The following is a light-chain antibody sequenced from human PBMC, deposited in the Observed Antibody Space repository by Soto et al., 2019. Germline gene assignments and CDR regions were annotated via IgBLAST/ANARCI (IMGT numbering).Light chain of an antibody. CDR1: QTISSW. CDR2: HAS. V-gene: IGKV1-5*01. CDR3: QQYNTYLS. Sequence: IQMTQSPSTLSSSVGGIVTITWRASQTISSWLAWYQQKPGKAPTLLIYHASSLESGVPSRFSGSGSGTEFTLTISSLQPDDVATYYCQQYNTYLSFGQGTKVDIK. J-gene: IGKJ1*01.